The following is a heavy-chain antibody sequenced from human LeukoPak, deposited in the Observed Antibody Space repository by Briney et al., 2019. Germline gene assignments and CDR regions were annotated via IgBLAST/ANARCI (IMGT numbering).Heavy chain of an antibody. Sequence: GGSLRLSCAASGFTFSSYAMSWVRQAPGKGLEWVSAISGSGGSTYYADSVKGRFTISRDNSKNTLYLQMNSLRAEDTAVYYYAKEGMGSHYYYYMDVWGKGTTVTVSS. CDR1: GFTFSSYA. CDR3: AKEGMGSHYYYYMDV. J-gene: IGHJ6*03. D-gene: IGHD5-24*01. CDR2: ISGSGGST. V-gene: IGHV3-23*01.